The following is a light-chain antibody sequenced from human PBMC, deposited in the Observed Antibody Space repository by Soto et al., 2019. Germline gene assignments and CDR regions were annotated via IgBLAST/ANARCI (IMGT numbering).Light chain of an antibody. V-gene: IGLV2-14*01. CDR1: SSDVGGYNY. CDR2: EVS. Sequence: QSALTQPASVSGSPGQSITISCTGTSSDVGGYNYVSWYQQHPGKAPKLMIYEVSNRPSGVSSRFSASKSGNTASLTISGLRAEDEADYYCSSYTSSNTLLFGGGTKLTVL. J-gene: IGLJ2*01. CDR3: SSYTSSNTLL.